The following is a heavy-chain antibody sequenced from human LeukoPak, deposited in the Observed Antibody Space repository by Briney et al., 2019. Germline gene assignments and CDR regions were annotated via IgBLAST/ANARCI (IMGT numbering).Heavy chain of an antibody. CDR2: ISYDGSNK. V-gene: IGHV3-30-3*01. CDR3: ARDQGEWGSSDGVYFDY. J-gene: IGHJ4*02. Sequence: GGSLRLSCAASGFTFSSYAMHWVRQAPGKGLEWVAVISYDGSNKYYADSVKGRFTISRDNSKNTLCLQMNSLRAEDTAVYYCARDQGEWGSSDGVYFDYWGQGTLVTVSS. D-gene: IGHD6-6*01. CDR1: GFTFSSYA.